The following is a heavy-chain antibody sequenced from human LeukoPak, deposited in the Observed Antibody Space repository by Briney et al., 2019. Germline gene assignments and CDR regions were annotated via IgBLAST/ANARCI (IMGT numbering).Heavy chain of an antibody. CDR2: FDPEDSET. CDR3: ATPYYYDSSGYYGLDY. CDR1: GYTLTELS. V-gene: IGHV1-24*01. D-gene: IGHD3-22*01. Sequence: GASVKVSCKVSGYTLTELSMHWVRQAPGKGLEWMGGFDPEDSETIYAQKFQGRVTMTEDTSTDTAYMELSSLRSEDTAVYYCATPYYYDSSGYYGLDYWGQGTLVTVSS. J-gene: IGHJ4*02.